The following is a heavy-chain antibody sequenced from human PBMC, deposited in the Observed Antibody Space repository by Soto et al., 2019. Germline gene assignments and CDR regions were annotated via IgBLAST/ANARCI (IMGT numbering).Heavy chain of an antibody. Sequence: KPSETLSLTCTASGGSISTGNWWTWVRQSPEKGLEWIGEIFRSGNTYYNPSFKSRVTISVDNSNNQFSLRLNSVTAADTAVYYCARIGTVSLDFWGPGTLVTVSS. CDR1: GGSISTGNW. CDR3: ARIGTVSLDF. D-gene: IGHD4-17*01. J-gene: IGHJ4*02. CDR2: IFRSGNT. V-gene: IGHV4-4*02.